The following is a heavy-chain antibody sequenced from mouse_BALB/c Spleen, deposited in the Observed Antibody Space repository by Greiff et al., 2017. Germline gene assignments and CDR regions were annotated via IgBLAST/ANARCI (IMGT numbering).Heavy chain of an antibody. D-gene: IGHD1-1*01. CDR3: ARDVVAPF. Sequence: EVQLVESGGGLVQPGGSLRLSCATSGFTFTDYYMSWVRQPPGKALEWLGFIRNKANGYTTEYSASVKGRFTISRDNSQSILYLQMNTLRAEDSATYYCARDVVAPFWGQGNTLTGSS. CDR1: GFTFTDYY. CDR2: IRNKANGYTT. V-gene: IGHV7-3*02. J-gene: IGHJ2*01.